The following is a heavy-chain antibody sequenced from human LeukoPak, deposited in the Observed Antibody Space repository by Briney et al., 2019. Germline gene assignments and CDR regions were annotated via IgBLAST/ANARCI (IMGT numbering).Heavy chain of an antibody. D-gene: IGHD3-10*01. CDR2: INPSGGST. CDR3: ATYGSGSGMDV. V-gene: IGHV1-46*01. CDR1: GYTFTSYY. Sequence: ASVEVSCKASGYTFTSYYMHWVRQAPGQGLEWMGIINPSGGSTSYAQKFQGRVTMTRDTSTSTVYMELSSLRSEDTAVYYCATYGSGSGMDVWGQGTTVTVSS. J-gene: IGHJ6*02.